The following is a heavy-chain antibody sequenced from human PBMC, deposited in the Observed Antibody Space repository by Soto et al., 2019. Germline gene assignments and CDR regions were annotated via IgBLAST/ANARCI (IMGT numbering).Heavy chain of an antibody. CDR3: AREDRNWFDP. J-gene: IGHJ5*02. CDR1: GYTFTTYA. CDR2: IDAGNGNT. V-gene: IGHV1-3*01. D-gene: IGHD2-15*01. Sequence: QVQLVQSGAEVKKPGASVKVSCKASGYTFTTYAMHWVRQAPGQRLEWMGWIDAGNGNTKYSQKFQGRVTSTRDTSASTVYMELSSLRSEDTAVYYCAREDRNWFDPWGQGTLVTVSS.